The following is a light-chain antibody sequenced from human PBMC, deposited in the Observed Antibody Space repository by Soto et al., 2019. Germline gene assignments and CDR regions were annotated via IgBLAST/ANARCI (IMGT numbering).Light chain of an antibody. CDR1: QSVSSSY. CDR3: QQYGNSRWT. V-gene: IGKV3-20*01. Sequence: EIVLTQSPGTLSLPPGERATLSCRANQSVSSSYLAWYQQKPGQAPGLLIYGASRRATGIPDRFSGSGSGTDFTLTISRLEPEDFAVYFCQQYGNSRWTFGQGTRVEIK. CDR2: GAS. J-gene: IGKJ1*01.